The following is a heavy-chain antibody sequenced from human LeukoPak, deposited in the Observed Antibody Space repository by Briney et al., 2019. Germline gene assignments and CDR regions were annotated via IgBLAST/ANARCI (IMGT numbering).Heavy chain of an antibody. CDR3: ARLWYYHSSGNEGTFDI. CDR2: IHHSGST. V-gene: IGHV4-38-2*01. D-gene: IGHD3-22*01. CDR1: GYSISSGYY. J-gene: IGHJ3*02. Sequence: SETLSLTCGVSGYSISSGYYWGWIRQPPGKGLEWIGSIHHSGSTYYNPSLKSRVTILVDTSKNQFSLKLTSVTAADTAMYYCARLWYYHSSGNEGTFDIWGQGTMVTVSS.